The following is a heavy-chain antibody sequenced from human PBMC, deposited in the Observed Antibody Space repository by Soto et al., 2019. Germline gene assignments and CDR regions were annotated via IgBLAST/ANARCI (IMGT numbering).Heavy chain of an antibody. Sequence: VQLMQSGAEVKQPGSSVKVSCKASGGTFSSHSLNWVRQAPGQGLEWMGGIITLFGTANYAQNFQGRVTITADQSTITAYMEVNRLRSDDTAVYYCEREVGYGDVSAAMLEWGQGTLVTVAS. CDR2: IITLFGTA. J-gene: IGHJ4*02. D-gene: IGHD4-17*01. CDR1: GGTFSSHS. CDR3: EREVGYGDVSAAMLE. V-gene: IGHV1-69*01.